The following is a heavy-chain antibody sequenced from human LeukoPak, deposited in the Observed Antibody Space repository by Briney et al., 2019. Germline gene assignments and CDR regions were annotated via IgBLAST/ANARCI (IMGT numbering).Heavy chain of an antibody. CDR2: IIPIFGTA. D-gene: IGHD2-21*02. CDR1: GGTFSSYA. V-gene: IGHV1-69*05. J-gene: IGHJ6*04. CDR3: ARDGGYCGGDCLEMDV. Sequence: ASVKVSCKASGGTFSSYAISWVRQAPGQGLEWMGGIIPIFGTANYAQKFQGRVTITTDESTSTAYMELSSLRSEDTAVYYCARDGGYCGGDCLEMDVWGKGTTVTVSS.